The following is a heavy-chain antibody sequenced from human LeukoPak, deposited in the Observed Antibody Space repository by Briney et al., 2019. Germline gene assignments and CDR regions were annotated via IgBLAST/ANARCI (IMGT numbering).Heavy chain of an antibody. V-gene: IGHV3-53*01. CDR1: GLTVSSNF. Sequence: GGSLRLSCAATGLTVSSNFMSWVRHAPGKGLEWVSVIYGGGSTYYADSVKGRFTISRDTPKNTLYLQMNSLRVEDTAVYYCASWPGGWYGEDSWGQGTLVTVSS. CDR3: ASWPGGWYGEDS. J-gene: IGHJ4*02. CDR2: IYGGGST. D-gene: IGHD6-19*01.